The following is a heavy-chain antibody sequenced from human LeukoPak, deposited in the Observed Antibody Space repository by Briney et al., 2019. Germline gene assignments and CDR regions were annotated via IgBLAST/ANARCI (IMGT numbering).Heavy chain of an antibody. CDR2: IYYSGST. V-gene: IGHV4-61*08. J-gene: IGHJ6*02. CDR3: ARLNLYYGMDV. Sequence: SQTPSLTCTVSGGSISSGGYYWSWIRQPPGKGLEWIGYIYYSGSTNYNPSLKSRVTISVDTSKNQFSLKLSSVTAADTAAYYCARLNLYYGMDVWAKGPRSPSP. CDR1: GGSISSGGYY.